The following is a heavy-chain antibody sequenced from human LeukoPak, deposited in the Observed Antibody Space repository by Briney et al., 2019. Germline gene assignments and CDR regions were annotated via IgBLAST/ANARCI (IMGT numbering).Heavy chain of an antibody. D-gene: IGHD6-19*01. CDR3: ARQEAGNCYFDL. J-gene: IGHJ2*01. CDR2: IYYSGNT. CDR1: GGSISSGSYY. V-gene: IGHV4-39*01. Sequence: KTSETLSLTCAVSGGSISSGSYYWGWIRQPPGKGLEWIGNIYYSGNTYYNPSLKSRVTFSVDTSKNQFSLKLSSVTAADTAVYYGARQEAGNCYFDLWGGGTLVTVSS.